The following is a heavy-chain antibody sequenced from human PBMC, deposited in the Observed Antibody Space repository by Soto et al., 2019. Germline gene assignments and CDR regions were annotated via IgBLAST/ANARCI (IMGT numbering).Heavy chain of an antibody. D-gene: IGHD3-22*01. CDR3: AREAIIVIAAPEYYFDY. J-gene: IGHJ4*02. CDR1: GYTFTSYG. V-gene: IGHV1-18*01. Sequence: VASVKVSCKASGYTFTSYGISWVRQAPGQGLEWMGWISAYNGNTNYAQKLQGRVTMTTDTSTSTAYMELRSLRAEDTAVYYCAREAIIVIAAPEYYFDYWGQGTLVTVSS. CDR2: ISAYNGNT.